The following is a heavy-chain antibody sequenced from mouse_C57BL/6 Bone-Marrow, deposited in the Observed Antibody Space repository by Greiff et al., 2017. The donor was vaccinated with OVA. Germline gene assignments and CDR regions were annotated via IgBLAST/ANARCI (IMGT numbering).Heavy chain of an antibody. J-gene: IGHJ4*01. D-gene: IGHD2-1*01. CDR3: TRLLDAMDY. V-gene: IGHV5-9-1*02. Sequence: DVTLVESGEGLVKPGGSLKLSCAASGFTFSSYAMSWVRQTPEKRLEWVAYISSGGAYIYYADTVKGRFTISRDNARNTLYLQMSSLKSEDTARYYCTRLLDAMDYWGQGTSVTVSS. CDR1: GFTFSSYA. CDR2: ISSGGAYI.